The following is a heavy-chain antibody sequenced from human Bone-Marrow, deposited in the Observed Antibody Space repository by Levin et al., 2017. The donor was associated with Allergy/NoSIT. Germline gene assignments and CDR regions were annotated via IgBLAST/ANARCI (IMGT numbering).Heavy chain of an antibody. CDR2: ISWNSGSI. V-gene: IGHV3-9*01. Sequence: GGSLRLSCAASGFRFDDSAMHWVRQAPGKGLEWVSGISWNSGSIYYADSVKGRFTISRDNAKNSLFLQMNSLRAEDTALYYCAARNVQWPQWGRGALVTVSS. J-gene: IGHJ4*02. CDR3: AARNVQWPQ. CDR1: GFRFDDSA. D-gene: IGHD6-19*01.